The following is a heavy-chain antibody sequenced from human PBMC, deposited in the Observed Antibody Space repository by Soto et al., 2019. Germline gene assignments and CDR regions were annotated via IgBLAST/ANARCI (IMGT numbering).Heavy chain of an antibody. CDR1: GGTFSSYA. D-gene: IGHD2-15*01. Sequence: QVQLVQSGAEVKKPGSSVKVSCKASGGTFSSYAISWVRQAPGQGLEWMGGIIHIFGTANYAQKFQGRVTITADESTSTAYMELSSLRSEDTAVYYCARAGGYCSGGSCLLPEGWFDPWGQGTLVTVSS. CDR2: IIHIFGTA. J-gene: IGHJ5*02. CDR3: ARAGGYCSGGSCLLPEGWFDP. V-gene: IGHV1-69*01.